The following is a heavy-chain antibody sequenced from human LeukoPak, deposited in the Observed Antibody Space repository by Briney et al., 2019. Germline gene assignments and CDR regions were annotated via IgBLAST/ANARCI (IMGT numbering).Heavy chain of an antibody. V-gene: IGHV6-1*01. Sequence: SQTLSLTCAISGDSVSSNGASWNWIRQSPSRSLEWLGRTYYRSQQWHSDYAPSVKGRITLNPDTSKNQFSLQLNSVTPDDTAVYYCGRETDFGVVTNWGQGTLVTVSS. CDR2: TYYRSQQWHS. CDR1: GDSVSSNGAS. D-gene: IGHD3-3*01. J-gene: IGHJ4*02. CDR3: GRETDFGVVTN.